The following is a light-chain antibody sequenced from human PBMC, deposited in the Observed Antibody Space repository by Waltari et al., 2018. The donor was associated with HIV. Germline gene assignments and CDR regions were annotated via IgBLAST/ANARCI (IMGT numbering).Light chain of an antibody. CDR1: ISNVGAGFE. V-gene: IGLV1-40*01. CDR2: GNT. CDR3: QSYDNTLGGVV. Sequence: QSVLSQPPSVSGAPGQNVTIACAGTISNVGAGFEVNWYQQFPGVAPRIVIYGNTNRPSGCTDRFAGSKSDTSAPLAITGLRAEDEADYHCQSYDNTLGGVVFGGGTKLTVL. J-gene: IGLJ2*01.